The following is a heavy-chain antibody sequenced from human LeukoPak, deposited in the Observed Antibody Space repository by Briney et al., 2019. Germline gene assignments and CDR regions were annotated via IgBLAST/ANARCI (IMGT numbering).Heavy chain of an antibody. CDR1: GFTFSNAW. V-gene: IGHV3-15*01. CDR2: IKSKTDGGTT. J-gene: IGHJ4*02. D-gene: IGHD2-2*01. Sequence: GESLRLSCAASGFTFSNAWMSWVRQAPGKGLEWVGRIKSKTDGGTTDYAAPVKGRFTISRDDSKNTLYLQMNSLKTEDTAVYYCTTDYAYCSSTSCSSVGYWGQGTLVTVSS. CDR3: TTDYAYCSSTSCSSVGY.